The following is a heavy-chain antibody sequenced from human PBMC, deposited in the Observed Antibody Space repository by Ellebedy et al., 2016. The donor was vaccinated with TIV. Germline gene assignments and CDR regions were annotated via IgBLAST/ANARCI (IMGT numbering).Heavy chain of an antibody. CDR2: ISTYTGNT. J-gene: IGHJ4*02. Sequence: AASVKVSCKTSGYSFTNYVISWVRQAPGQGLEWMGWISTYTGNTNYAQKLQDRVTMTTDPPTSTAYMELRSLRSDDTAVYYCSRGPPRWALDYWGQGTLVTVSS. V-gene: IGHV1-18*04. CDR1: GYSFTNYV. D-gene: IGHD4-23*01. CDR3: SRGPPRWALDY.